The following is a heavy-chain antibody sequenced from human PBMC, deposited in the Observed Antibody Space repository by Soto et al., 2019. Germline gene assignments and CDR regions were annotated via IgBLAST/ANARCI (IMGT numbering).Heavy chain of an antibody. CDR2: ISYDGGYK. Sequence: QVQLVESGGGVVQPGRSLRLSCAASGFTFSTYGMHWVRQAPGKGLEWVAVISYDGGYKSYADSVKGRFTISRDNSKNTLYVQMNSLRAEDTAVYYCAKVGAIFGEANTYFDSWGQGTLVTVSS. CDR3: AKVGAIFGEANTYFDS. CDR1: GFTFSTYG. D-gene: IGHD3-3*01. V-gene: IGHV3-30*18. J-gene: IGHJ4*02.